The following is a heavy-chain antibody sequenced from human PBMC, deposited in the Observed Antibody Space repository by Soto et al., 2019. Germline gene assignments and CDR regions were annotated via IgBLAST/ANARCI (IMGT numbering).Heavy chain of an antibody. Sequence: GGSLRLSCAASGFTFSSYAMHWVRQAPGKGLEWVAVISYDGSNKYYEDSVKGRFTISRDNSKNTLYLQMNSLRAEDTAVYYCARIAAAYYYGMDVWGQGTTVTVSS. J-gene: IGHJ6*02. V-gene: IGHV3-30-3*01. CDR1: GFTFSSYA. CDR2: ISYDGSNK. D-gene: IGHD6-13*01. CDR3: ARIAAAYYYGMDV.